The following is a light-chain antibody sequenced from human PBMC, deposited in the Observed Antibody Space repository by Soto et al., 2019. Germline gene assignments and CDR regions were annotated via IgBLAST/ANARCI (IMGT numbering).Light chain of an antibody. V-gene: IGKV1-6*01. CDR1: QDIRND. Sequence: AIQMTQSPSSLSVSVGDRITITCRASQDIRNDLGWYQQKPGKAPKLLIYGTSNLQSGVPSRFSGSGSGTDFTLTISSLQPEDFATSYCLQDYIYPYTFGQGTKLEIK. J-gene: IGKJ2*01. CDR2: GTS. CDR3: LQDYIYPYT.